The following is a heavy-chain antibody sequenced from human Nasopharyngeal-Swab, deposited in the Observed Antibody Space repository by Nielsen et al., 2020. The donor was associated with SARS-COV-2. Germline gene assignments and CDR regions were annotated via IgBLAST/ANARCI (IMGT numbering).Heavy chain of an antibody. D-gene: IGHD6-6*01. J-gene: IGHJ3*02. V-gene: IGHV4-39*07. CDR2: IYYSGST. CDR3: ATFEYSSPSAAFDI. CDR1: GGSISSSSYY. Sequence: SETLSLTCNVSGGSISSSSYYWGWIRQPPGKGLEWIGSIYYSGSTYYNPSLKSRVTISVDTSKNQFSLKLSSVTAADTAVYYCATFEYSSPSAAFDIWGQGTMVTVSS.